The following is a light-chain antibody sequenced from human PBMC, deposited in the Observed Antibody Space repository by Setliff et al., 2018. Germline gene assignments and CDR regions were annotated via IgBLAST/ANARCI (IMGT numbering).Light chain of an antibody. J-gene: IGLJ2*01. Sequence: QSALTQPAAVSGSPGQSIAISCTGTSSDVGGYNYVSWYQQHPDKAPKLLLYDVTIRPSGVSDRFSGSKSGNTASLTISGLQAEDEADYYCLSYTSNPTHAGFGGGTKVTVL. CDR3: LSYTSNPTHAG. CDR1: SSDVGGYNY. CDR2: DVT. V-gene: IGLV2-14*03.